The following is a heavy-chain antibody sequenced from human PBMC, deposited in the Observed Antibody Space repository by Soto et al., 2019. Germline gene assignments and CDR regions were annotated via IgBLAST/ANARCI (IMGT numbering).Heavy chain of an antibody. V-gene: IGHV3-53*02. CDR1: GFTVSSNY. Sequence: EVQVVETGGGLIQPGGSLRLSCAVSGFTVSSNYMSWVRQPPGKGPEWVSDIYSGGSTYYADSVKGRFTISRDNSKNTRYLQRNSLRAEDTAVYYCARERDGHNPNWFDLWGQGTLVTVSS. CDR2: IYSGGST. J-gene: IGHJ5*02. D-gene: IGHD2-8*01. CDR3: ARERDGHNPNWFDL.